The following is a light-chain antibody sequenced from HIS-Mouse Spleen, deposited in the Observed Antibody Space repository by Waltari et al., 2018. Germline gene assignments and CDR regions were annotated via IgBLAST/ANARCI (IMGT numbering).Light chain of an antibody. CDR2: DAS. J-gene: IGKJ5*01. Sequence: DIQMTQSPSSLSASVGARVPITCQASQDISNYLNWYQQKPGKAPKLLIYDASNLETGVPSRFSGSGSGTDFTFTISSLQPEDIATYYCQQYDNLPITFGQGTRLEIK. V-gene: IGKV1-33*01. CDR1: QDISNY. CDR3: QQYDNLPIT.